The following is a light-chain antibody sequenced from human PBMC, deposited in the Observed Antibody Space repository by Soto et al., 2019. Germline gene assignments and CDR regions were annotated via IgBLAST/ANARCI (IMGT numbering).Light chain of an antibody. CDR1: QSMSSY. J-gene: IGKJ4*01. CDR2: AAS. CDR3: QQSHSTPLT. V-gene: IGKV1-39*01. Sequence: DIQMTQSPSSLSASVGDRVTITCRASQSMSSYLNWYQQKPGKAPKLLIYAASSLQSGVPSRFSGSGSGTDFTLTISSLQREDFATYYCQQSHSTPLTFGGGTKVEIK.